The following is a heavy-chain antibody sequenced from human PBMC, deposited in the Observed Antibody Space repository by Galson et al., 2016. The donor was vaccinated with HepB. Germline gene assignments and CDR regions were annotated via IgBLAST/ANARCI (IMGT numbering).Heavy chain of an antibody. J-gene: IGHJ4*02. D-gene: IGHD6-19*01. V-gene: IGHV1-18*01. CDR2: VNSFGTFS. CDR3: ARCRGNPQWLVQEETYYFDY. CDR1: GYTFSDYA. Sequence: SVKVSCKASGYTFSDYALTWVRQAPGQGLEWMGWVNSFGTFSKSVEKFQGRVTMTTDTSTGTAHMELTGLRSDDTAVYYCARCRGNPQWLVQEETYYFDYWGQGTLVTVSS.